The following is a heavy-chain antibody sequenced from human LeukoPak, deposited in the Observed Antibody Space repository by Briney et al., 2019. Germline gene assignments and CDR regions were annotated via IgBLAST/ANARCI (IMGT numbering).Heavy chain of an antibody. J-gene: IGHJ6*03. CDR1: GITFNSYG. CDR3: ARVVDPGGYYYFYYMDV. CDR2: INHSGST. V-gene: IGHV4-34*01. Sequence: PGGSLRLSCAASGITFNSYGMNWVRQPPGKGLEWIGEINHSGSTNYNPSLKSRVTISVDTSKNQLSLKLSSVTAADTAVYYCARVVDPGGYYYFYYMDVWGKGTTVTVSS. D-gene: IGHD3-16*01.